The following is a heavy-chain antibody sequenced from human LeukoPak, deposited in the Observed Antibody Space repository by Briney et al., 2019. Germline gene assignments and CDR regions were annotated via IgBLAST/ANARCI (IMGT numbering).Heavy chain of an antibody. CDR1: GFTFSSHG. Sequence: GGSLRLSCAASGFTFSSHGINWVRQAPGKGLEWVAFTRYDGSNKYHADSVKGRFTISRDNSKNTLYLQMNSLRAEDTAVYYCAGGADWNYYFDYWGQGTLVTVSS. CDR3: AGGADWNYYFDY. D-gene: IGHD1-7*01. V-gene: IGHV3-30*02. CDR2: TRYDGSNK. J-gene: IGHJ4*02.